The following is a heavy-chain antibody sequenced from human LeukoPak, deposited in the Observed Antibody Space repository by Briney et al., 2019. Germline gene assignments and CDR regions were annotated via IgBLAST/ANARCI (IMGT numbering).Heavy chain of an antibody. D-gene: IGHD3-3*01. Sequence: AETLSLTCAVYGGSFSGYYWSWVRQPPGKGLEWIGEINHSGSTNYNPSLKSRVTISVDTSKNQFSLKLSSVTAADTAVYYCARERSGSEIFARSFDIWGQGTMVTVSS. J-gene: IGHJ3*02. CDR2: INHSGST. V-gene: IGHV4-34*01. CDR1: GGSFSGYY. CDR3: ARERSGSEIFARSFDI.